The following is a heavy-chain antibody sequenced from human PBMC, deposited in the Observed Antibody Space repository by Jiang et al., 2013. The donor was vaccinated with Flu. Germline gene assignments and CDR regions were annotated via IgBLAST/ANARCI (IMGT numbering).Heavy chain of an antibody. J-gene: IGHJ3*02. V-gene: IGHV3-23*01. CDR3: AKRGIVVVVGTKTTDAFDI. Sequence: CAASGFTFSSYAMSWVRQAPGKGLEWVSAISGSGGSTYYADSVKGRFTISRDNSKNTLYLQMNSLRAEDTAVYYCAKRGIVVVVGTKTTDAFDIWGQGTMVTVSS. D-gene: IGHD2-15*01. CDR1: GFTFSSYA. CDR2: ISGSGGST.